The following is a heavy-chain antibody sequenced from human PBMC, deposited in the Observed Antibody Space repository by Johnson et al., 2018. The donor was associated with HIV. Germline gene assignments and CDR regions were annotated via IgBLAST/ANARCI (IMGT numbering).Heavy chain of an antibody. Sequence: QVQLVESGGGVVQPGRSLRLSCAASGFTVSSNYMSWVRQAPEKGLEWVAVISYDGSNKYYADSVKGRFTISRDNSKNTLYLQMNSLRAEDTAVYYCAKDLYNWNLQKHAFDIWGQGTMVTVSS. CDR2: ISYDGSNK. D-gene: IGHD1-1*01. J-gene: IGHJ3*02. V-gene: IGHV3-30*18. CDR1: GFTVSSNY. CDR3: AKDLYNWNLQKHAFDI.